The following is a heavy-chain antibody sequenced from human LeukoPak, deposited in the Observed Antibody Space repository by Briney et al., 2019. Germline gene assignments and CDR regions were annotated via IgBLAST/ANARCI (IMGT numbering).Heavy chain of an antibody. V-gene: IGHV1-8*01. CDR3: ATRINLARGVIGYYYYGMDV. Sequence: ASVKVSCKASGYTFTNYDINWVRQATGQGLEWMGWMNPNSGNTAYAQKFQGRVTLTRNTSMNTAYMELSSLRSEDTAVYYCATRINLARGVIGYYYYGMDVWGQGTTVTVSS. D-gene: IGHD3-10*01. J-gene: IGHJ6*02. CDR2: MNPNSGNT. CDR1: GYTFTNYD.